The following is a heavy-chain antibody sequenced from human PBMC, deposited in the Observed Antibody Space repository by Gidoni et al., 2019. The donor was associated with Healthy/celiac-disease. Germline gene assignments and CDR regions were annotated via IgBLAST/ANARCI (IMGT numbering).Heavy chain of an antibody. CDR3: ARGGYYDFWSGYYPIDY. J-gene: IGHJ4*02. V-gene: IGHV4-38-2*01. CDR2: IYHSGST. Sequence: QVQLQESGPGLVKPSEPLSLTCAVSGSSIRRGYYWGWLRQPPGKGLEWIGSIYHSGSTYYNPSLKSRVTISVDTSKNQFSLKLSSVTAADTAVYYCARGGYYDFWSGYYPIDYWGQGTLVTVSS. CDR1: GSSIRRGYY. D-gene: IGHD3-3*01.